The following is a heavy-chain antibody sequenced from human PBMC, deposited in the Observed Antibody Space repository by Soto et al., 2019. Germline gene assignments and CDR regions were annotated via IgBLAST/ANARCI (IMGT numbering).Heavy chain of an antibody. Sequence: VGSLRLSCAASGFTFSSYAMHWVRQAPGKGLEWVAVISYDGSNKYYADSVKGRFTISRDNSKNTLYLQMNSLRAEDTAVYYCARDYYYDSSGYYYSPRGESNWFDPWGQGTLVTVSS. CDR3: ARDYYYDSSGYYYSPRGESNWFDP. V-gene: IGHV3-30-3*01. J-gene: IGHJ5*02. CDR1: GFTFSSYA. D-gene: IGHD3-22*01. CDR2: ISYDGSNK.